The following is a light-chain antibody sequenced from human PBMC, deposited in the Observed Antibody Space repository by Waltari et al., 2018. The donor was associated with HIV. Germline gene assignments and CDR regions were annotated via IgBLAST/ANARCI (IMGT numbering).Light chain of an antibody. V-gene: IGLV2-14*03. Sequence: QSALTQPASVSGSPGQSITISCTGTSSDVGGYNYVSWYQQHPGKAPKTRIYDVSHRPAGVCNRFSGAKSGNTASLTISGLQAEDEADYYCSSYTSNITRVFGGGTKLTVL. CDR2: DVS. J-gene: IGLJ3*02. CDR3: SSYTSNITRV. CDR1: SSDVGGYNY.